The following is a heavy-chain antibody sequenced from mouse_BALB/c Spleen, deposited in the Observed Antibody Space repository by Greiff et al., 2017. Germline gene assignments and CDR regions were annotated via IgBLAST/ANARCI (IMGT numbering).Heavy chain of an antibody. D-gene: IGHD2-3*01. J-gene: IGHJ3*01. CDR2: IYPGGGYT. CDR3: ARRDGYYVWFAY. V-gene: IGHV1-63*02. CDR1: GYTFTNYW. Sequence: VKLMESGAELVRPGTSVKISCKASGYTFTNYWLGWVKQRPGHGLEWIGDIYPGGGYTNYNEKFKGKATLTADTSSSTAYMQLSSLTSEDSAVYFCARRDGYYVWFAYWGQGTLVTVSA.